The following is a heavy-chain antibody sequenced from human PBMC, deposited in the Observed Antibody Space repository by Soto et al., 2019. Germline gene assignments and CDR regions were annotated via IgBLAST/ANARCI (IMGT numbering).Heavy chain of an antibody. Sequence: ASVKVSCKASGGTFSSYTISWVRQAPGQGLEWMGRIIPILGIANYAQKFQGRVTITADKSTSTTYMELSSLRSEDTAVYYCARASPSTTTVVFDYWGQGTLVTVSS. J-gene: IGHJ4*02. V-gene: IGHV1-69*02. CDR1: GGTFSSYT. CDR2: IIPILGIA. CDR3: ARASPSTTTVVFDY. D-gene: IGHD4-17*01.